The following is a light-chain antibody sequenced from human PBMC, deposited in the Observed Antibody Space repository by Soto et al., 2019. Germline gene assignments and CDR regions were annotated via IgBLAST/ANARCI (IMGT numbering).Light chain of an antibody. CDR2: EVS. CDR1: SSDVGDDNY. CDR3: SSYAGSNNFV. Sequence: QSALTQPPSASGSPGQSVTISCTGTSSDVGDDNYVSWYQRHPGKAPKLMISEVSKWPSGVPDRFSGSKSGNTASLTVSGLQAEDEADYYCSSYAGSNNFVFGTGTKLTVL. V-gene: IGLV2-8*01. J-gene: IGLJ1*01.